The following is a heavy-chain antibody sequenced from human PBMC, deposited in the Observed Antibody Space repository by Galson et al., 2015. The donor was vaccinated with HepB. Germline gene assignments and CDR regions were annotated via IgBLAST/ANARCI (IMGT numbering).Heavy chain of an antibody. D-gene: IGHD4-23*01. J-gene: IGHJ5*02. V-gene: IGHV2-70*01. CDR2: IDWDNDK. CDR3: ARSTVALNWFDP. CDR1: GFSLSTSGMC. Sequence: PALVKPTQTLTLTCTFSGFSLSTSGMCVSWIRQPPGKALEWLALIDWDNDKYYSTSLKTRLTISKDTSKNQVVLTMTNMDPVDTATYYCARSTVALNWFDPWGQGTLVTVSS.